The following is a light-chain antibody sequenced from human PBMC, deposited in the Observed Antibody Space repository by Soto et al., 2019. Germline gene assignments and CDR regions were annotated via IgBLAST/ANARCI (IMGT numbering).Light chain of an antibody. V-gene: IGLV7-46*01. J-gene: IGLJ3*02. CDR2: DTS. Sequence: QTVVTQEPSLTVSPGGTVTLTCGSSTGAVTGGHWPYWFQQKPGQAPRTLIYDTSVKHSWTPARFSGSLLEGKAALTLWGAQPEDGADYSCLLYHGGGRVFGGGTKLTVL. CDR3: LLYHGGGRV. CDR1: TGAVTGGHW.